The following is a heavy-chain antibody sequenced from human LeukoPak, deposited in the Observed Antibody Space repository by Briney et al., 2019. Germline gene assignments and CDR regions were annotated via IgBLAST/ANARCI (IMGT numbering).Heavy chain of an antibody. Sequence: ASVKVSCKASGYTFTSYDINWVRQATGQGLEWMGWMNPNSGNTGYAQKFQGRVTMTRNTSIGTAYMELSSLRSEDTAVYYCARGRVYYGSGSYVGWFDPWGQGTLVTVSS. V-gene: IGHV1-8*01. CDR1: GYTFTSYD. CDR2: MNPNSGNT. D-gene: IGHD3-10*01. CDR3: ARGRVYYGSGSYVGWFDP. J-gene: IGHJ5*02.